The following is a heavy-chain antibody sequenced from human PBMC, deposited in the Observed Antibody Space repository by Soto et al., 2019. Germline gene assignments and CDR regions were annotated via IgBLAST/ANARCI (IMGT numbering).Heavy chain of an antibody. Sequence: QLQLQESGPRRLKPSETLSSTCTVPIASIIQYFWNWFRQSPGKELEWIGYLYYTGAATYNPSPKSRVTMSLDKSKTQFSLKLSSVTAADTAIYFCARAFYSSDNDGYPVFDYWGPGTLVPVSS. CDR2: LYYTGAA. V-gene: IGHV4-59*01. D-gene: IGHD5-18*01. CDR3: ARAFYSSDNDGYPVFDY. J-gene: IGHJ4*02. CDR1: IASIIQYF.